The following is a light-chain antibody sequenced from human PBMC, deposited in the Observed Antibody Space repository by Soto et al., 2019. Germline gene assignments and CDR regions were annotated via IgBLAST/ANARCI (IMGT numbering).Light chain of an antibody. CDR3: HQYGSPPQT. CDR2: AAS. Sequence: EILLTQSPGTLSLSPGGRATLSCRASQSVTSSSLAWYQQKPGQAPRLLIYAASSRATGIPDRFSGSGSGTDFTLTISRLEPEDFAVYYCHQYGSPPQTFGQGTKVDIK. V-gene: IGKV3-20*01. J-gene: IGKJ1*01. CDR1: QSVTSSS.